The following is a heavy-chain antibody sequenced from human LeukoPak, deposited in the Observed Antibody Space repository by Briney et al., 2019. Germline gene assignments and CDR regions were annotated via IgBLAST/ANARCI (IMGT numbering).Heavy chain of an antibody. Sequence: VASVTVSCTASGYTFTTYALHWVRQAPGQRLEWMGWINAGNGNTKYSQKFQGRVTITRDTSASTAYMELSSLRSEDTAVYYCARDHSELWFGELSGGAFDIWGQGTMVTVSS. J-gene: IGHJ3*02. D-gene: IGHD3-10*01. CDR1: GYTFTTYA. CDR2: INAGNGNT. V-gene: IGHV1-3*01. CDR3: ARDHSELWFGELSGGAFDI.